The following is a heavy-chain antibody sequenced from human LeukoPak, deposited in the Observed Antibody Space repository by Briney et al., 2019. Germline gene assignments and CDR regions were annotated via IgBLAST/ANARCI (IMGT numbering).Heavy chain of an antibody. CDR2: ISNDGGGT. D-gene: IGHD3-22*01. CDR1: GFIFNNYG. CDR3: AKGSSGYFFDL. V-gene: IGHV3-23*01. J-gene: IGHJ4*02. Sequence: GGSLRLSCAASGFIFNNYGLVWVRQAPGKGLEWVSAISNDGGGTTYADFVKGRFSVSRDNSKSTLFLQMNSLRAEDTALYYCAKGSSGYFFDLWGQGTLVTVSS.